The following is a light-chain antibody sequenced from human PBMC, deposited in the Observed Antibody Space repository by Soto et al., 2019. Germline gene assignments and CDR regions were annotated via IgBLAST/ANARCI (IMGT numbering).Light chain of an antibody. CDR1: QSVSSSY. J-gene: IGKJ2*01. CDR2: GAS. V-gene: IGKV3-20*01. Sequence: EIVLTQSPGTLSLSPGERATLSCRASQSVSSSYLAWYQHKPGQAPRLLIYGASSRATGIPDRFSGSGSGTHFTLTISRREPEDFALYYCQQYGSSPHTVGQGTKLEIK. CDR3: QQYGSSPHT.